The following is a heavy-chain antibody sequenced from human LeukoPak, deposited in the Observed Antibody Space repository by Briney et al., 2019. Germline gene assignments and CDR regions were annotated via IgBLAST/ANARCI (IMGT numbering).Heavy chain of an antibody. D-gene: IGHD3-22*01. CDR2: IYYRGNT. Sequence: PSETLSLTCTVSGGSISSYYWCWVREPPGKGRGRGGYIYYRGNTNSNPSLKSRVTISVDTSKNQFSLKLSSVTAADTAVYYCARDLGGGGFNYFDPWGQGTLVTVSS. CDR3: ARDLGGGGFNYFDP. V-gene: IGHV4-59*01. J-gene: IGHJ5*02. CDR1: GGSISSYY.